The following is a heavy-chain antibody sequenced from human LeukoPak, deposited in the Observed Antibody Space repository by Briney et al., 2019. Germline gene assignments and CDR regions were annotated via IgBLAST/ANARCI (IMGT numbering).Heavy chain of an antibody. CDR3: ARVVVASTSIDY. J-gene: IGHJ4*02. CDR1: SGPISSSSYY. Sequence: PSETLSLTCIVSSGPISSSSYYWGWIRQLPGKGLEWIGSVYYSGSTYYNPSLKSRVSISVDTSKIQFSLTLSSVTAADTAVYYCARVVVASTSIDYWGQGTLVTVSS. D-gene: IGHD2-15*01. CDR2: VYYSGST. V-gene: IGHV4-39*01.